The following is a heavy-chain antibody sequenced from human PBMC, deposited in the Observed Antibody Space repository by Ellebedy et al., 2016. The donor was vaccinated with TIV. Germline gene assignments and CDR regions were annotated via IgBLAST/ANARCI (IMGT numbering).Heavy chain of an antibody. CDR1: GYTFTGYY. CDR2: INPNSGGT. D-gene: IGHD2-15*01. Sequence: ASVKVSXXASGYTFTGYYMHWVRQAPGQGLEWMGWINPNSGGTNYAQKFQGRVTMTRDTSISTAYMELSRLRSDDTAVYYCARSRGYCSGGSCQRQFDPWGQGTLVTVSS. J-gene: IGHJ5*02. V-gene: IGHV1-2*02. CDR3: ARSRGYCSGGSCQRQFDP.